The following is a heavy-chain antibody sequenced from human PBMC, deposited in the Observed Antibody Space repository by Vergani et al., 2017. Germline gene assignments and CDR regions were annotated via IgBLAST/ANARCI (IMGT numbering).Heavy chain of an antibody. CDR2: MHTTGTT. V-gene: IGHV4-61*02. CDR3: AREATRSWD. Sequence: QVQLQESGPRLVRPSQTLSLTCTVSGGSINTGAYYWSWIRQPAGKGLEWIGRMHTTGTTNYNPSLKSRATISVDTSKNQFSLNLSSVTAADTAVYYCAREATRSWDWGQGTLVTVSS. J-gene: IGHJ4*02. CDR1: GGSINTGAYY. D-gene: IGHD1-26*01.